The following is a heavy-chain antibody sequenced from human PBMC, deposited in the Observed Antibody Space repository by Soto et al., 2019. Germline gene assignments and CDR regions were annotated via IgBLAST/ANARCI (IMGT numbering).Heavy chain of an antibody. CDR2: VHHRGST. CDR3: AREGDHPFGLGY. V-gene: IGHV4-4*02. CDR1: GGSITDKW. Sequence: QVQLQESGPGLVKPSGILSLTCAVSGGSITDKWWSWIRQTPRKGLEWIGEVHHRGSTNYSPPLKSRVTMSVDTAENDFSLKLFSLTAADTAISYCAREGDHPFGLGYWGQGTLVTVSS. J-gene: IGHJ4*02. D-gene: IGHD3-16*01.